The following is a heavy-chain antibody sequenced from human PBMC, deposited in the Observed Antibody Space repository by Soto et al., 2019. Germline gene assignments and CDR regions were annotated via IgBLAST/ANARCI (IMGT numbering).Heavy chain of an antibody. J-gene: IGHJ6*03. CDR2: IYSGGST. Sequence: GESLKISCAASGFTVSSNYMSWVRQAPGKGPEWVSVIYSGGSTYYADSVKGRFTISRDNSKNTLYLQMNSLRAEDTAVYYCARVDTAMVADYYYYYMDVWGKGTTVTVSS. CDR3: ARVDTAMVADYYYYYMDV. D-gene: IGHD5-18*01. V-gene: IGHV3-53*01. CDR1: GFTVSSNY.